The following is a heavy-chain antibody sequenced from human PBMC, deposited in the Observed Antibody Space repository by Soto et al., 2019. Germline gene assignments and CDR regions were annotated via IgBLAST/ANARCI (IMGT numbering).Heavy chain of an antibody. Sequence: EVLLVESGGGVVQPGGSLRLSCEASGFKFDDYMMHWVRQAPGKGLEWISCISWDGDFLDYADSIKGRFTVSRDNSKNSLYLHMNSLKTEDTAFYYCAKEGNGGSSLDHWGQGTLVTVSS. D-gene: IGHD1-26*01. V-gene: IGHV3-43*01. CDR2: ISWDGDFL. J-gene: IGHJ4*02. CDR3: AKEGNGGSSLDH. CDR1: GFKFDDYM.